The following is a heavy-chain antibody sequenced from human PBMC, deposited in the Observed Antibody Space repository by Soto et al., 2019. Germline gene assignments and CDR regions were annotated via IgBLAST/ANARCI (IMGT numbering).Heavy chain of an antibody. CDR3: AKDLLRPGRAYGMDV. Sequence: ESGGGVVQPGRSLRLSCAASGFTFSSYGMHWVRQAPGKGLEWVAVISYDGSNKYYADSVKGRFTISRDNSKNTLFLQMTSLRAEDTAVYYCAKDLLRPGRAYGMDVWGQGTTVTVSS. V-gene: IGHV3-30*18. D-gene: IGHD6-25*01. J-gene: IGHJ6*02. CDR1: GFTFSSYG. CDR2: ISYDGSNK.